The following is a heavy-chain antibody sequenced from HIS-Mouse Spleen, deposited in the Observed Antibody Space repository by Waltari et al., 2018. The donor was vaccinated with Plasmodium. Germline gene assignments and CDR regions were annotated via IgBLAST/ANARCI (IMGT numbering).Heavy chain of an antibody. D-gene: IGHD6-13*01. CDR2: INSDGSST. V-gene: IGHV3-74*01. J-gene: IGHJ3*02. CDR3: ARTIAVVGTGDTLDI. CDR1: GFTFSSYW. Sequence: EVQLVESGGGLVQPGGSLRLSCAASGFTFSSYWMHWVRQAPGKGLVGVSRINSDGSSTRYADSVKGRFTISRGNAKNTLYLQMNSLRAEDTAVYYCARTIAVVGTGDTLDIWGQGTMVTVSS.